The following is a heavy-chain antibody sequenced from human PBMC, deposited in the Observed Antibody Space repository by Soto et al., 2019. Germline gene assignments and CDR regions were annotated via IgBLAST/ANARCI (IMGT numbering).Heavy chain of an antibody. J-gene: IGHJ4*02. V-gene: IGHV3-23*01. Sequence: EVQLLESGGGLVQPGGSLRLSCAASGFTFSSYAMTWVRQAPGKGLEWVSAITGSGGTTYYADSVKGRFTISRDNSKNTLYLLMNSLRAEDTAVYYCAKDQYSSGWYRLWGQGTLVTVSS. CDR1: GFTFSSYA. CDR3: AKDQYSSGWYRL. D-gene: IGHD6-19*01. CDR2: ITGSGGTT.